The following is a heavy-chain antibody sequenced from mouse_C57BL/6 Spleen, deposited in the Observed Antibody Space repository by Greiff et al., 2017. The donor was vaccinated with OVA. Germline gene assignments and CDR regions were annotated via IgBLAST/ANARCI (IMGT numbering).Heavy chain of an antibody. CDR2: ISDGGSYT. D-gene: IGHD4-1*01. CDR1: GFTFSSYA. CDR3: ARDRLEEWFAY. V-gene: IGHV5-4*01. J-gene: IGHJ3*01. Sequence: EVKLVESGGGLVKPGGSLKLFCAASGFTFSSYAMSWVRQTPEKRLEWVATISDGGSYTYYPDNVKGRFTISRDNAKNNLYLQMSHLKSEDTAMYYCARDRLEEWFAYWGQGTLVTVSA.